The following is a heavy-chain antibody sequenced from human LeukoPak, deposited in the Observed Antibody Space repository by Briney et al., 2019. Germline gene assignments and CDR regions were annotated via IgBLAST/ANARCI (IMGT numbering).Heavy chain of an antibody. Sequence: GSLRLPCAASGFTFTSHAMSWVRQAPGKGLEWVSVISGGGSSTYYADSVKGRFTISRDNSKNTLYLQMDSLRGEDTAVYYCAKESGQLDVWGKGTTVTVSS. CDR3: AKESGQLDV. V-gene: IGHV3-23*01. CDR1: GFTFTSHA. J-gene: IGHJ6*04. CDR2: ISGGGSST. D-gene: IGHD3-3*01.